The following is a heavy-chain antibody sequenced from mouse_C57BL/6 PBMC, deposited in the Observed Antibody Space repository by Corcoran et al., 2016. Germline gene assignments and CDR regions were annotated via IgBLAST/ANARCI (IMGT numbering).Heavy chain of an antibody. D-gene: IGHD1-1*01. CDR3: ARGVFSQFITTPDAMDY. V-gene: IGHV9-3*01. CDR2: INTYSGVP. CDR1: GYTFTTYG. Sequence: QIQLVQSGPELKKPGETVKISCKASGYTFTTYGMSWVKQAPGKGLKWMGWINTYSGVPTYADDFKGRFAFSLETSASPAYLQINNLKNEDTATYFCARGVFSQFITTPDAMDYWGQGTSVTVSS. J-gene: IGHJ4*01.